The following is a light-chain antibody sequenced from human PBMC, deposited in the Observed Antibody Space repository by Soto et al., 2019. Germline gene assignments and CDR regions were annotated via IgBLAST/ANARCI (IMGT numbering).Light chain of an antibody. J-gene: IGLJ2*01. CDR2: EVS. CDR3: SSYTSSSTLA. V-gene: IGLV2-14*01. CDR1: SSDVGGYNY. Sequence: QSALTQPSSVSGSPGQSITISCTGTSSDVGGYNYVSWYQQHPGTAPKLMIYEVSNRHSGVSNRFSGSKSGNTASLTISGLQAEDEADYYCSSYTSSSTLAFGGGTKLTVL.